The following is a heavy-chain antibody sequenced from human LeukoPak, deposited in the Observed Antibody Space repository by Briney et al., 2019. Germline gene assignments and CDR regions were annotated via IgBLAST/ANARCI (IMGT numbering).Heavy chain of an antibody. J-gene: IGHJ4*02. CDR1: GYILSRYA. CDR2: MSGSSDTT. D-gene: IGHD1-26*01. Sequence: GGSLRLSCTASGYILSRYATNWVRQAPRKGLEWGTVMSGSSDTTFYADSVKGRFTIYREYSKNTLSLQMKSLSAEDTAVYYCAKSRGESRGASNYWGQGTLVTVSS. V-gene: IGHV3-23*01. CDR3: AKSRGESRGASNY.